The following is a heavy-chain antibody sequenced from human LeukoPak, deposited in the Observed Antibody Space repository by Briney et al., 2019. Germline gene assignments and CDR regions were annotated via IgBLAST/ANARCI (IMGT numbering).Heavy chain of an antibody. CDR1: GYTFTSYA. V-gene: IGHV7-4-1*02. CDR3: ARSNNDGDYLGVGFDY. J-gene: IGHJ4*02. D-gene: IGHD4-17*01. CDR2: INTNTGNP. Sequence: ASVKVSCKASGYTFTSYAMNWVRQAPGQGLEWMGWINTNTGNPTYAQGFTGRFVFSLDTSVSTAYLQISSLQAEDTAIYYCARSNNDGDYLGVGFDYWGQGTLVTVSS.